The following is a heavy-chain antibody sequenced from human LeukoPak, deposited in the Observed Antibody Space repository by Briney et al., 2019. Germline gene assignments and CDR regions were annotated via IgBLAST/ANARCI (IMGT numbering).Heavy chain of an antibody. CDR2: ISSSSSYI. V-gene: IGHV3-21*01. J-gene: IGHJ3*02. CDR3: ARDQLGAFDI. Sequence: GGSLRLSCAASRFTFSSYSMNWVRQAPGKGLEWVSSISSSSSYIYYADSVKGRFTISRDNAKNSLYLQMNSLRAEDTAVYYCARDQLGAFDIWGQGTMVTVSS. CDR1: RFTFSSYS. D-gene: IGHD2-2*01.